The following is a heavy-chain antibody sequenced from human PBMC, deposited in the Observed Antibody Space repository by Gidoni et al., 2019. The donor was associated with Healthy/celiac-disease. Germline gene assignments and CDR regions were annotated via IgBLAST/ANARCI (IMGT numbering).Heavy chain of an antibody. Sequence: EVQLLESGGGLVQPGGSLRLSCAASGFTFSSYAMNWVRQAPGKGLEWVSAISGSGGSTYYADSVKGRFTISRDNSKNTLYLQMNSLRAEDTAVYYCAKVSGDIYYYYGMDVWGQGTTVTVSS. CDR2: ISGSGGST. J-gene: IGHJ6*02. D-gene: IGHD7-27*01. CDR3: AKVSGDIYYYYGMDV. CDR1: GFTFSSYA. V-gene: IGHV3-23*01.